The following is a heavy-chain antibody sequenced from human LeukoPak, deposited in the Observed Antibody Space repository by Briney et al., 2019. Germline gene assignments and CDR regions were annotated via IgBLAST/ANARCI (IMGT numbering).Heavy chain of an antibody. J-gene: IGHJ6*03. CDR3: ASNALWFGELLSSQEYYYYYMDV. CDR1: GGSFSGYY. CDR2: INHSGST. V-gene: IGHV4-34*01. Sequence: SETLSLTCAVYGGSFSGYYWSWIRQPPGKGLEWIGEINHSGSTNYNPSLKSRVTISVDTSKNQFSLKLSSVTAEDTAVYYCASNALWFGELLSSQEYYYYYMDVWGKGTTVTVSS. D-gene: IGHD3-10*01.